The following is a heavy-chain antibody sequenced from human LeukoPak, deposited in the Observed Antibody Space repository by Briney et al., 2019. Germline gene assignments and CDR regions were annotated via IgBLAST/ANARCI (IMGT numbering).Heavy chain of an antibody. D-gene: IGHD6-19*01. CDR1: GFTFSSYW. CDR2: INSDGSST. CDR3: ARMRVVAGTIGYGMDV. V-gene: IGHV3-74*01. J-gene: IGHJ6*02. Sequence: PGGSLRLSCAASGFTFSSYWMHWVRQVPGKGLVWVSRINSDGSSTSYADSVKGRFTISRDNAKNTLYLQMNSLRAEDTAMYYCARMRVVAGTIGYGMDVWGQGTTVIVS.